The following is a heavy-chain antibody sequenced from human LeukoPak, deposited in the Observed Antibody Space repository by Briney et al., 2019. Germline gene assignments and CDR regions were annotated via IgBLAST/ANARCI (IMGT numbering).Heavy chain of an antibody. J-gene: IGHJ4*02. CDR1: GYTFTSYG. D-gene: IGHD2-2*01. CDR2: ISAYNGNT. Sequence: ASVKVSCKASGYTFTSYGISWVRQAPGQGLEWMGWISAYNGNTNYAQKLQGRVTMTTDTFTSTAYMELRSLRSDDTAVYYCAREGYCSSTSCFYFDYWGQGTLVTVSS. V-gene: IGHV1-18*01. CDR3: AREGYCSSTSCFYFDY.